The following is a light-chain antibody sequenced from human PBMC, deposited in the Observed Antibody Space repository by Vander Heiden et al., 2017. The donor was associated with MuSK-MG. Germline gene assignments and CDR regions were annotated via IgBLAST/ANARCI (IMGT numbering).Light chain of an antibody. CDR3: QRRRSWPTRLT. V-gene: IGKV3-11*01. CDR1: QSVNTY. J-gene: IGKJ5*01. CDR2: DAS. Sequence: VLPQPPATLPLSPGERATPSSRPSQSVNTYLAWYQPKPGQALRLLSFDASPWASDIPARFSGSGSGTGFTLTLGSLGPEDVAVDEYQRRRSWPTRLTFGQGTRVXMK.